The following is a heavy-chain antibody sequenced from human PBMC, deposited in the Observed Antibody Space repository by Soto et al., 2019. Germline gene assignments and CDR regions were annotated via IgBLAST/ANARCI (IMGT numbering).Heavy chain of an antibody. V-gene: IGHV4-34*01. CDR3: ARGGYYYDSSGYYHPYNWLDP. Sequence: SETLSLTCAIYGGSFSGYYWSWIRQPPGKGLEWIGEINHSGSTNYNPSLKSRVTISVDTSKNQFSLKLSSVTAADTAVYYCARGGYYYDSSGYYHPYNWLDPWGQGTLVTVSS. CDR1: GGSFSGYY. CDR2: INHSGST. D-gene: IGHD3-22*01. J-gene: IGHJ5*02.